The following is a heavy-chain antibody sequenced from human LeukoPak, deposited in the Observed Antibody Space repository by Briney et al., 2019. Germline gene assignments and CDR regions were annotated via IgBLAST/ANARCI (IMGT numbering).Heavy chain of an antibody. CDR2: INPSGGST. CDR1: GYTFTSYY. V-gene: IGHV1-46*01. Sequence: GASVKVSCKASGYTFTSYYMHWLPQAPGQGLEWMGIINPSGGSTSYAQKFQGRVTMTRDTSTSTVYMELSSLRFEDTAVYYCARDPYGPRTGFYYYMDVWGKGTTVTVSS. CDR3: ARDPYGPRTGFYYYMDV. J-gene: IGHJ6*03. D-gene: IGHD3-10*01.